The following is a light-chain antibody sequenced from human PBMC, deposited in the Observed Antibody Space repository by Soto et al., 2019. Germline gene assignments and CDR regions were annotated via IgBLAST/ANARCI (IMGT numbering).Light chain of an antibody. Sequence: DIQMTQSPSSLSASVGDRVTITCRASQSISSYLNWYQQKPGKAPKLLIYAASSLQSGVPSRFSGSGSGTDFTLTISSLEPEDFATYYFQQSYSTPTFGPVTKVYI. CDR3: QQSYSTPT. CDR1: QSISSY. V-gene: IGKV1-39*01. J-gene: IGKJ3*01. CDR2: AAS.